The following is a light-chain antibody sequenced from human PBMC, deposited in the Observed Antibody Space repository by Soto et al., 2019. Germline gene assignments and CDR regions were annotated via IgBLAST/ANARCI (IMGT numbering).Light chain of an antibody. J-gene: IGKJ1*01. CDR2: GAS. CDR3: QHYLDSPWT. Sequence: EIVLTQSPATLSLSPGERATLSCRASQSVIGNYLAWYRQKPDQTPRLLIFGASRSAPGIPDRFRASGSGTEFTLTISILEPEDFAVYYRQHYLDSPWTFGQGTQGEIK. CDR1: QSVIGNY. V-gene: IGKV3-20*01.